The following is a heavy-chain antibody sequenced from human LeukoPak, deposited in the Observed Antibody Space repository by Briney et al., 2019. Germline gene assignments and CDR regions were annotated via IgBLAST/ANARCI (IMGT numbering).Heavy chain of an antibody. CDR2: IYYSGST. J-gene: IGHJ6*03. CDR3: ARSVEGYCSGGSCYSYYYYMDV. D-gene: IGHD2-15*01. V-gene: IGHV4-59*01. CDR1: GGSISSYY. Sequence: SETLSLTCTVSGGSISSYYWNWIRQPPGKGLEWIGYIYYSGSTNYNPSLKSRVTISVDTSKNQFSLKLSSVTAADTAVYYCARSVEGYCSGGSCYSYYYYMDVWGKGTTVTVSS.